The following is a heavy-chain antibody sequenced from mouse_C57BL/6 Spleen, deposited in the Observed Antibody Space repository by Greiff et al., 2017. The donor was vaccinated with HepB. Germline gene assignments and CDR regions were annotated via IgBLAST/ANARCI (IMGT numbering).Heavy chain of an antibody. J-gene: IGHJ2*01. Sequence: QVQLQQSGAELVRPGASVKLSCKASGYTFTDYYINWVKQRPGQGLEWIARIYPGSGNTYYNEKFKSKATLTAEKSSSTAYMQLSSLTSEDSAVYFCARSSYGSYYFDYWGQGTTLTVSS. CDR3: ARSSYGSYYFDY. CDR1: GYTFTDYY. CDR2: IYPGSGNT. V-gene: IGHV1-76*01. D-gene: IGHD2-2*01.